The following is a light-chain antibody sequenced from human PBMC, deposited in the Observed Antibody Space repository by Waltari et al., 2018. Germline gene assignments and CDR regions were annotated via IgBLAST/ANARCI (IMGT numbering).Light chain of an antibody. CDR2: DVS. CDR1: ATDVGGYNY. CDR3: CSFTSSSTWV. J-gene: IGLJ3*02. V-gene: IGLV2-14*03. Sequence: QSALTQPASVSGSPGQSITISCTGTATDVGGYNYVSWYQQHPGKAPKLIIFDVSSRPSRISNRFSGSKFGNTASLTISGVQPEDEADYYCCSFTSSSTWVFGGGTKLTVL.